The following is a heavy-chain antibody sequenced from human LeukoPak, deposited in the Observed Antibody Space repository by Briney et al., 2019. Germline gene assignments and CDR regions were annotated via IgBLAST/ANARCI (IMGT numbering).Heavy chain of an antibody. CDR3: ARVMRDYYVTDV. CDR2: MNPNSGDT. Sequence: ASVKVSCKASGYTLTDYYIHWVRQAPGQGLEWMGWMNPNSGDTNSAQSFQGRVTMTRETSISTAYMELSRLRFDDTDVYYCARVMRDYYVTDVGGEGTTVSV. J-gene: IGHJ6*02. V-gene: IGHV1-2*02. CDR1: GYTLTDYY. D-gene: IGHD3-16*01.